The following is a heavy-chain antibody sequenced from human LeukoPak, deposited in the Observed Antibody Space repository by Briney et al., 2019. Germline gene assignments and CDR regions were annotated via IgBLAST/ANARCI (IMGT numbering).Heavy chain of an antibody. CDR3: ARVVVTAIIYYYYGMDV. CDR1: GGSFSGYY. J-gene: IGHJ6*02. D-gene: IGHD2-21*02. CDR2: INHSGST. V-gene: IGHV4-34*01. Sequence: KPSETLSLTCAVYGGSFSGYYWSWIRQPPGKGLEWIGEINHSGSTNYNPSLKSRVTISVDTSKNQFSLKLSSVTAADTAVYYCARVVVTAIIYYYYGMDVWGQGTTVTVSS.